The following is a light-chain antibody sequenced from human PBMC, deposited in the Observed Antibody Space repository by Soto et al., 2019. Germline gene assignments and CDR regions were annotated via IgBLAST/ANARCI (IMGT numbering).Light chain of an antibody. Sequence: QSALTQPASVSGSPGQSITVSCTGTSSDFGGHNYVSWFQQHPGQAPKLLIYEVTTRPSGVSTRFSGSKSGNTASLTISGLQAEDEADYHCSSYSSSGTLFVFGTGTKVTVL. V-gene: IGLV2-14*01. CDR1: SSDFGGHNY. CDR2: EVT. CDR3: SSYSSSGTLFV. J-gene: IGLJ1*01.